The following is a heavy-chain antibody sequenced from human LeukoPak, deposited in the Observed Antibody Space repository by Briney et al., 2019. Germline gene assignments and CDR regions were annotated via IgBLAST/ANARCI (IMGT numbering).Heavy chain of an antibody. V-gene: IGHV6-1*01. J-gene: IGHJ3*02. Sequence: SQTLSLTCAISGDSVSSNSAAWNWIRQSPSRGLEWLGRTYYRSKWYNDYAVSVKSRITINPDTSKNQFSLQLNSVTPEDTAVYYCARGLRISSGWKNAFDIWGQGTMVTVSS. D-gene: IGHD6-19*01. CDR2: TYYRSKWYN. CDR3: ARGLRISSGWKNAFDI. CDR1: GDSVSSNSAA.